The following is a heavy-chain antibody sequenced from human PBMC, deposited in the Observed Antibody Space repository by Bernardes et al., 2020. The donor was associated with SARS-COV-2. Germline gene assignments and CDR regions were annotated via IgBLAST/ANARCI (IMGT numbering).Heavy chain of an antibody. CDR1: GFSFSSYA. D-gene: IGHD3-10*01. Sequence: GGSLRLSCAASGFSFSSYAMSWVRQAPGKGLEWVSGISGSGGSIYYADSVKGRFTISRDNSKNTLYLQINSLRAEDTALYYCAKDMLGMVPDAFDIWGQGTMVTVSS. V-gene: IGHV3-23*01. J-gene: IGHJ3*02. CDR3: AKDMLGMVPDAFDI. CDR2: ISGSGGSI.